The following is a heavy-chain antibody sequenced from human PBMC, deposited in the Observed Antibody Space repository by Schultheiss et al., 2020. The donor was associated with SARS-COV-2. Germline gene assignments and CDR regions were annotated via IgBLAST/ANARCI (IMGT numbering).Heavy chain of an antibody. CDR2: IKQDGSEK. Sequence: GGSLRLSCAASGFTFSSYWMSWVRQAPGKGLEWVANIKQDGSEKYYVDSVKGRFTISRDNAKNSLYLQMNSLRAEDTAVYYCARDLDFWPGYGMDVWGQGTTVNVSS. J-gene: IGHJ6*02. V-gene: IGHV3-7*01. CDR1: GFTFSSYW. CDR3: ARDLDFWPGYGMDV. D-gene: IGHD3-3*01.